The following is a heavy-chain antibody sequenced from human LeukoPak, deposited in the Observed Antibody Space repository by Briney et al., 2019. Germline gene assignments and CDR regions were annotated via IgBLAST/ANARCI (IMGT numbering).Heavy chain of an antibody. CDR3: ARDLVTVTKGFDI. V-gene: IGHV4-59*11. J-gene: IGHJ3*02. D-gene: IGHD4-17*01. CDR2: ISYIGST. Sequence: SETLSLTCAVSDDSFSSHYWTWIRQPPGKGLEWIGYISYIGSTNYNPSLKGRVTISMDTSKNQFSLKLSSVTAADTAVYYCARDLVTVTKGFDIWGQGTMVSVSS. CDR1: DDSFSSHY.